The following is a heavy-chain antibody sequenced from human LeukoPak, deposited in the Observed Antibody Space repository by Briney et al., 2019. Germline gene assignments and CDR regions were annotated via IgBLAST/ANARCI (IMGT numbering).Heavy chain of an antibody. CDR3: ARDRHRYSYDTGGYPPY. CDR1: GFTFSSYS. D-gene: IGHD3-22*01. V-gene: IGHV3-21*01. CDR2: ISSGSSYI. J-gene: IGHJ4*02. Sequence: GGSLRLSCAASGFTFSSYSLNWVRQAPGKGLEWVSSISSGSSYIYYADSVKGRFTISRDNAKNSLYLQMNSLRAEDTAVYYCARDRHRYSYDTGGYPPYWGQGTLVTVSS.